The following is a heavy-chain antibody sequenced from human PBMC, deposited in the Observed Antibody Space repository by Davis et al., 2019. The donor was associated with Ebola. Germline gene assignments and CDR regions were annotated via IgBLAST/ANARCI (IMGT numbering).Heavy chain of an antibody. D-gene: IGHD3-3*01. J-gene: IGHJ1*01. Sequence: SETLSLTCAVQGGSLSDHYWTWIRQSPGKGLEWLGEINRDGGGTTSTPSLKSRATMSVDTSEGQFSRRLTSVTDADTAVYFCARGRDRNNFFNAYYASDIWGQGTQVIVSS. V-gene: IGHV4-34*01. CDR3: ARGRDRNNFFNAYYASDI. CDR1: GGSLSDHY. CDR2: INRDGGGT.